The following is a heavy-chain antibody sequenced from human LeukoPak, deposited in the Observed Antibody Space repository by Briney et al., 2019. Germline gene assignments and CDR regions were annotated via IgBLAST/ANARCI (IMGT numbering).Heavy chain of an antibody. CDR3: AREDGDAFDI. J-gene: IGHJ3*02. Sequence: PGVSLRLSCIASGFTFSSYEMDWVRRAPGKGLEWVSYIGSSGGSRYYADSVKGRFTTSRDNAKNSLYLQMNSLRAEDTAVYYCAREDGDAFDIWGQGTMVTVSS. D-gene: IGHD5-24*01. CDR2: IGSSGGSR. CDR1: GFTFSSYE. V-gene: IGHV3-48*03.